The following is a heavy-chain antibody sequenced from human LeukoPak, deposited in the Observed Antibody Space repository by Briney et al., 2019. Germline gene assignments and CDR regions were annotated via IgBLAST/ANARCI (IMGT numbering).Heavy chain of an antibody. Sequence: ASVKVSCKASGYTFTSYGISWVRQAPGQGLEWMGWISAYNGNTNYAQKLQGRVTMTTDTSTSTAYMELRSLRSDDTAVYYCARRPRSLRWDQYRPLDYWGQGTLVTVSS. D-gene: IGHD2-21*01. J-gene: IGHJ4*02. CDR1: GYTFTSYG. V-gene: IGHV1-18*01. CDR2: ISAYNGNT. CDR3: ARRPRSLRWDQYRPLDY.